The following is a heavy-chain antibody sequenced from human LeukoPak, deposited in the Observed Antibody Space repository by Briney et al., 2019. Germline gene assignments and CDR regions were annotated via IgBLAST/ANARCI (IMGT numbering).Heavy chain of an antibody. D-gene: IGHD1-14*01. CDR1: GFTVISYW. Sequence: GGSLRLSCEASGFTVISYWRVWVRQAPGKGLVWVLLINIGGSFRTYADSVKVRFSISRDNAKNTLYLQMNSLRAEDTAVYYWARGTSGASDIWGPGTMVTVSS. J-gene: IGHJ3*02. V-gene: IGHV3-74*01. CDR3: ARGTSGASDI. CDR2: INIGGSFR.